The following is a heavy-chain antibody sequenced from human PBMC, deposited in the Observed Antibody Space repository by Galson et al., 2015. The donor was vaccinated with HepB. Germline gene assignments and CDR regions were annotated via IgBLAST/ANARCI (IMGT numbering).Heavy chain of an antibody. Sequence: SVKVSCKASGYTFTSYAMHWVRQAPGQRLEWMGWINAGNGDTKYSQNFQGRVTITRDTSASTAYMELSSLRSEDTAVYYCARRPDYGGYCFDYWGQGTLVTVSS. D-gene: IGHD4-23*01. CDR1: GYTFTSYA. CDR2: INAGNGDT. V-gene: IGHV1-3*01. J-gene: IGHJ4*02. CDR3: ARRPDYGGYCFDY.